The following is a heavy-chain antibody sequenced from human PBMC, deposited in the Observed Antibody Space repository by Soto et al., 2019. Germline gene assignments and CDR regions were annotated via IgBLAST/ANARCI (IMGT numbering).Heavy chain of an antibody. CDR1: GFSVSRYG. Sequence: QVQLVESGGGVVQPGRSLRLSCVASGFSVSRYGMHWVRQAPGKGLEWVAVIWFDESQKYYVDSVKGRFTVSRDNSKDTLYLEMNSLRAEDTAVYYCARFYDNSGGPAYWGQGTLVTVSS. CDR3: ARFYDNSGGPAY. CDR2: IWFDESQK. J-gene: IGHJ4*02. D-gene: IGHD3-22*01. V-gene: IGHV3-33*01.